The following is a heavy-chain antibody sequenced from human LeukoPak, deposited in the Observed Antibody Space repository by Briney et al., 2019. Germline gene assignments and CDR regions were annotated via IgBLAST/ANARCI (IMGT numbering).Heavy chain of an antibody. V-gene: IGHV3-21*01. Sequence: GGSLRLSCAASGFTFGSYSMNWVRQAPGKGLEWVSSITSSSSYKYYADSVKGRFTISRDNAKNSLYLQMNSLRAEDTAVYYCSREHALGDFWGQGSLVTVSS. D-gene: IGHD2-2*01. CDR2: ITSSSSYK. CDR1: GFTFGSYS. CDR3: SREHALGDF. J-gene: IGHJ4*02.